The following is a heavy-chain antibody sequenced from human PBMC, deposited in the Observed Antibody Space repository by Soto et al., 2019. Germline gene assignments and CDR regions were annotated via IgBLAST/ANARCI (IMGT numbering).Heavy chain of an antibody. V-gene: IGHV3-30*18. D-gene: IGHD5-18*01. Sequence: QVQLVESGGGVVQPGRSLRLSCAASGFTFSRYGMHWVRQAPGKGLEWVAVISYDGSKEFYADSVKGRFTISRDNSKNTLYLQMHSLRAEDTAVYYCAKDPRLWSKESYYSGMDFWGQGTTVTVSS. CDR3: AKDPRLWSKESYYSGMDF. CDR1: GFTFSRYG. CDR2: ISYDGSKE. J-gene: IGHJ6*02.